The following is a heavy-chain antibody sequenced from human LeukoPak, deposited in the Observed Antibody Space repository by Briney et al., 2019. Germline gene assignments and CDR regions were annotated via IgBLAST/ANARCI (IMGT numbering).Heavy chain of an antibody. CDR2: IHYSGST. Sequence: SETLSLTCTVSGGPISSSDYSWGWIRQPPGKGLEWIGTIHYSGSTYYNPSLKSRVTISVDTSKNQFSLRLTSVSAADTAVYYCARSVPPTGYSSGWYGIWGQGTLVIVSS. CDR1: GGPISSSDYS. J-gene: IGHJ4*02. CDR3: ARSVPPTGYSSGWYGI. V-gene: IGHV4-39*01. D-gene: IGHD6-19*01.